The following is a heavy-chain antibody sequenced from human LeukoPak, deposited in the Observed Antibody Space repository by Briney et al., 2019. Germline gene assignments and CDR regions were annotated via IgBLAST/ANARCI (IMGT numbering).Heavy chain of an antibody. CDR2: ISYDGSNK. CDR1: GFTFSSYG. Sequence: PGRSLRLSCAASGFTFSSYGMHWVRQAPGKGLEWVAVISYDGSNKYYADSVKGRFTISRDNSKNTLYLQMNSLRAEDTAVYYCAKEENPIAVAAPLGYRGQGTLVTVSS. CDR3: AKEENPIAVAAPLGY. V-gene: IGHV3-30*18. D-gene: IGHD6-19*01. J-gene: IGHJ4*02.